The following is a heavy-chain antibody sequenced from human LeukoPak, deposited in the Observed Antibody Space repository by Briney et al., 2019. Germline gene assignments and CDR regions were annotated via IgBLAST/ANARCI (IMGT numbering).Heavy chain of an antibody. CDR3: ARAYGSGSYYNDY. CDR2: IYTSGST. V-gene: IGHV4-61*02. J-gene: IGHJ4*02. CDR1: GGSISSGSYY. D-gene: IGHD3-10*01. Sequence: SQTLSLTCTVSGGSISSGSYYWSWIRQPAGKGLEWIGRIYTSGSTYYNPSLKSRVTISVDTSKNQFSLKLSSVTAADTAVYYCARAYGSGSYYNDYWGQGTLVTVSS.